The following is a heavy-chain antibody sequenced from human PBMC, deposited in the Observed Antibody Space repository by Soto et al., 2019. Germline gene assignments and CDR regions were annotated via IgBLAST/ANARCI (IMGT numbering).Heavy chain of an antibody. V-gene: IGHV3-9*01. CDR3: VKDLTFTIFADAMHV. CDR2: ISRNSGSI. J-gene: IGHJ6*02. Sequence: PGGSLRLSGAASGFIFDDYAMHWVRQPPGKGLEGVSGISRNSGSIAYADSGRGRFTISRDNAKQSLFLQLNGLRAEATALYYCVKDLTFTIFADAMHVWGQGTTVTVPS. CDR1: GFIFDDYA. D-gene: IGHD3-3*01.